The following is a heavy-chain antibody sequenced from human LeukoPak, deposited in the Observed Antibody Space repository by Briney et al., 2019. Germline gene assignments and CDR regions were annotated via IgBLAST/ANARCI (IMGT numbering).Heavy chain of an antibody. CDR1: GFTFTSSA. CDR2: IVVGSGNT. V-gene: IGHV1-58*02. Sequence: TSEKVSCKASGFTFTSSAMQWVRQARGQRLEWIGWIVVGSGNTNYAQKFQERVTITRDMSTSTAYMELSSLRSEDTAVYYCAAGLHGGSYHLDYWDQGTLVTVSS. D-gene: IGHD1-26*01. CDR3: AAGLHGGSYHLDY. J-gene: IGHJ4*02.